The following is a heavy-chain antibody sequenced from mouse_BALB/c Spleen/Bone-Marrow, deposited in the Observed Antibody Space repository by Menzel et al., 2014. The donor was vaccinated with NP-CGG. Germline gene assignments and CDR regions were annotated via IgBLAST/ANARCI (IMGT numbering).Heavy chain of an antibody. CDR2: IRNKANGYTT. D-gene: IGHD1-1*01. CDR3: ARDSRSTVSHFDY. Sequence: EVKLMESGGGLVQPGGSLRLSCATSGFTFTDYYMNWVRQPPGKALEWLGFIRNKANGYTTEYSAPVKGRFTISRDNSQSILYLQMNTLRAEDSATYYCARDSRSTVSHFDYWGQGTTLTVSS. CDR1: GFTFTDYY. V-gene: IGHV7-3*02. J-gene: IGHJ2*01.